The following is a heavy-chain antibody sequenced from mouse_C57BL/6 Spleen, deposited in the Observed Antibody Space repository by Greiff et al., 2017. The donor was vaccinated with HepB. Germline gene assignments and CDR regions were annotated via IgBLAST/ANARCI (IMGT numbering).Heavy chain of an antibody. CDR1: GYTFTDYN. CDR3: AQTAQADYAMDY. V-gene: IGHV1-22*01. J-gene: IGHJ4*01. D-gene: IGHD3-2*02. CDR2: INPNNGGT. Sequence: EVQLQQSGPELVKPGASVKMSCKASGYTFTDYNMHWVKQSHGKSLEWIGYINPNNGGTSYHQKFKGKATLTVNKSSSTAYMELRSLTAEDSAVYYCAQTAQADYAMDYWGQGTSVTVSS.